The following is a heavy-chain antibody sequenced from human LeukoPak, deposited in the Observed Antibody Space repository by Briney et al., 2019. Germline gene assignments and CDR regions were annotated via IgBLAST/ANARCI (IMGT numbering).Heavy chain of an antibody. D-gene: IGHD6-13*01. V-gene: IGHV4-4*07. CDR2: IYTSGST. CDR3: ARTEQLDPYYYYGMDV. J-gene: IGHJ6*02. Sequence: SETRSLTCTVAGGSISSYYCSWIRQPAGKGLEWIGRIYTSGSTNYNPSLKSRVTMSGDTSKNQLSLKLSSVTAADTAVYYCARTEQLDPYYYYGMDVWGQGTTVTVSS. CDR1: GGSISSYY.